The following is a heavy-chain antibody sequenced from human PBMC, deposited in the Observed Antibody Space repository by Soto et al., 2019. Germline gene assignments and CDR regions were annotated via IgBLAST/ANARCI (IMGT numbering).Heavy chain of an antibody. D-gene: IGHD3-10*01. V-gene: IGHV1-18*01. CDR3: ARDRAGLLEF. J-gene: IGHJ4*02. Sequence: QVQLVQSETEVVKPGASVRVSCKASGYVFTGWGISWVRQVPGQGLEWVGWVSAYDGATRSSEKLQGRISVTRDKSTSTVYMDLTNLRSDDAAVYYCARDRAGLLEFWGQGTLVTVSS. CDR2: VSAYDGAT. CDR1: GYVFTGWG.